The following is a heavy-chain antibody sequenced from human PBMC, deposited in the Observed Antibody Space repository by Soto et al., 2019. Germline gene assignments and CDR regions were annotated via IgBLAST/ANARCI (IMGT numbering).Heavy chain of an antibody. V-gene: IGHV1-18*01. CDR3: ARFYGSGSFPYDY. J-gene: IGHJ4*02. Sequence: QVQVVQSGAEVKEPGASVEVACKASGYTFTTYGISWVRQAPGQGLEWIGWINAYTGNTNYAQKVQGRVTMTTDTSTSTAYMELRILRSDATAVYYCARFYGSGSFPYDYWGQGTLVTVSS. D-gene: IGHD3-10*01. CDR1: GYTFTTYG. CDR2: INAYTGNT.